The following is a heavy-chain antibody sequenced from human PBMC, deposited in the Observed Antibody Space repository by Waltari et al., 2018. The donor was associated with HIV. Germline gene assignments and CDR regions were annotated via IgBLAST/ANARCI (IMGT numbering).Heavy chain of an antibody. CDR2: ITGESGCV. J-gene: IGHJ4*02. CDR3: ARDLDGPRSSAYDY. Sequence: EVQLVESGGGLIQPGRSLRISCAASGFTLNNNVMHWVRQIPGKGVEWVAGITGESGCVGYADSVKGRLTVARDNAKNSLYLQMDSLRVEDTAVDFCARDLDGPRSSAYDYGGQGTLVTVSS. V-gene: IGHV3-9*01. CDR1: GFTLNNNV.